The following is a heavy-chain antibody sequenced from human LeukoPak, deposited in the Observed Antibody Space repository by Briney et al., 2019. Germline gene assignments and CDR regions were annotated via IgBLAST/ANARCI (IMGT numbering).Heavy chain of an antibody. CDR2: ISAYNGNT. CDR1: GYTFTSYG. Sequence: GASVKVSCKASGYTFTSYGISWVRQAPGQGLEWMGWISAYNGNTNYAQKLQGRVTITTDTSTSTAYMELRSLRSDDTAVYCCATSPPGIDYYYGMDVWGQGTTVTV. CDR3: ATSPPGIDYYYGMDV. V-gene: IGHV1-18*01. J-gene: IGHJ6*01.